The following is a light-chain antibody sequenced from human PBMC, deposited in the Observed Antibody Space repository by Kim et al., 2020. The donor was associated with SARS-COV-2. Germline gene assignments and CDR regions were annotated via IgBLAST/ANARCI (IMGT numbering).Light chain of an antibody. V-gene: IGKV1-5*01. Sequence: AAVGDRVTITCRASQSISSWLAWYQQKPGKAPKLLIYDASSLESGVPSRFSGSGSGTEFTLTISSLQPDDFATYYCQQYNSYSWTFGQGTKVEIK. J-gene: IGKJ1*01. CDR2: DAS. CDR3: QQYNSYSWT. CDR1: QSISSW.